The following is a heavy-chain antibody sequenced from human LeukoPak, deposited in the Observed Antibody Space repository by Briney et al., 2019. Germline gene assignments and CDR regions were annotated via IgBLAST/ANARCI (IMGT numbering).Heavy chain of an antibody. D-gene: IGHD1-7*01. CDR3: ARGLELRRYYYYYYMDV. Sequence: ASVKVSCTASGGTFSSYAISWVRQAPGQGLEWMGGIIPIFGTANYAQKFQGRVTITTDESTSTAYMELSSLRSEDTAVYYCARGLELRRYYYYYYMDVWGKGTTVTVSS. V-gene: IGHV1-69*05. J-gene: IGHJ6*03. CDR1: GGTFSSYA. CDR2: IIPIFGTA.